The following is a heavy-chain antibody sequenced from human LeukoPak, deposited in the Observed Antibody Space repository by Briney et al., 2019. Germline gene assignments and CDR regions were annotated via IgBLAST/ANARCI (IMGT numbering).Heavy chain of an antibody. Sequence: SVKVSCKASGGTFSSYSISWVRQAPGQGLEWMGGIIPIFGTANYAQKFQGRVTITADESTSTAYMELSSLRSEDTAVYYCARSLRVRSAYFDYWGQGTLVSVSS. CDR1: GGTFSSYS. D-gene: IGHD3-10*01. J-gene: IGHJ4*02. CDR2: IIPIFGTA. V-gene: IGHV1-69*13. CDR3: ARSLRVRSAYFDY.